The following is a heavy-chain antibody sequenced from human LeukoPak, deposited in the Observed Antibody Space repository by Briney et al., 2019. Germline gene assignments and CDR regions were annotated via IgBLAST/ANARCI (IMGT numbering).Heavy chain of an antibody. CDR1: GFTFSNYA. J-gene: IGHJ4*02. Sequence: GGSLRLSCAASGFTFSNYAMSWVRQAPGKGLEWVSGISGSGGSTYYADSVKGRFTISRDNSKNTLYLQMNSLRAEDTAVYYCAKDRYSSGWYDYFDYWGQGTLVTVSS. D-gene: IGHD6-19*01. CDR2: ISGSGGST. V-gene: IGHV3-23*01. CDR3: AKDRYSSGWYDYFDY.